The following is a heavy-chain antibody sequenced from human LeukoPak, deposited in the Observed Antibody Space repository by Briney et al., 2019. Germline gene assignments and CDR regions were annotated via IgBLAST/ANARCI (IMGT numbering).Heavy chain of an antibody. Sequence: PGRSLRLSCAASGFTFSSYGMHWVRQAPGKGLEWVAVIWYDGSNKYYADSVKGRFTISRDNSKNTLYLQMNSLRAEDTAVYYCARDRTKWELRDAFDIWGQGTMVTVSS. CDR2: IWYDGSNK. CDR1: GFTFSSYG. CDR3: ARDRTKWELRDAFDI. J-gene: IGHJ3*02. D-gene: IGHD4-23*01. V-gene: IGHV3-30*19.